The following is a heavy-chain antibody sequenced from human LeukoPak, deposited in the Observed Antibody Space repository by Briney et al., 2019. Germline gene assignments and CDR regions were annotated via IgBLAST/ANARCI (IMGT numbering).Heavy chain of an antibody. CDR2: VSASGGST. J-gene: IGHJ4*02. CDR3: AKDRDYGDYPTDY. Sequence: GGSLRLSCAASGFTFSSYAMHWVRQAPGKGLEWVSAVSASGGSTHYADSAKGRFTISRDNSKNTLYLQMNSLRAEDTALYYCAKDRDYGDYPTDYWGQGTLVTVSS. D-gene: IGHD4-17*01. CDR1: GFTFSSYA. V-gene: IGHV3-23*01.